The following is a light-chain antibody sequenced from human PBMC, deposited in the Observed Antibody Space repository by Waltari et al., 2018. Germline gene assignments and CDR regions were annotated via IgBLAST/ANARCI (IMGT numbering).Light chain of an antibody. J-gene: IGLJ7*01. CDR2: DDN. CDR3: GTWDNSLSSV. CDR1: SSHIGNNF. Sequence: QSVLTQPPSVSAAPGQKVTIPCSGSSSHIGNNFVSWYRQFPGTAPKLLIYDDNKRPSGIPDRFSGSKSGTSATLAITGLQTGDEADYYCGTWDNSLSSVFGGGTHLTVL. V-gene: IGLV1-51*01.